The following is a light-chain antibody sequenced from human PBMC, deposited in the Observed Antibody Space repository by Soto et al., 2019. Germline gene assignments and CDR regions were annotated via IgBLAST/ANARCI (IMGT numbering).Light chain of an antibody. J-gene: IGKJ2*01. CDR2: DAS. V-gene: IGKV3-11*01. Sequence: ETVLTQSPATLSLSPGERATLSCRASQSVSSSLAWYQQKPGQAPRLLIYDASSRATGIPARFSGSGSGTDFTLTISSLEPEDFAVYHCQQRSDWPRTFGQGTNLEIK. CDR3: QQRSDWPRT. CDR1: QSVSSS.